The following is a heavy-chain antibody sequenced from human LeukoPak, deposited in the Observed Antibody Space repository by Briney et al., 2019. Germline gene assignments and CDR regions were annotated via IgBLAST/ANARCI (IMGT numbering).Heavy chain of an antibody. Sequence: GGSLRLSCAASGFTFSSYSMNWVRQAPGKGLEWVSSISSSSSYIYYPDSVKGRFTISRDNAKNSLYLQMNSLRAEDTAVYYCARDGYYGDYPFDYWGQGTLVTVSS. CDR1: GFTFSSYS. CDR3: ARDGYYGDYPFDY. CDR2: ISSSSSYI. D-gene: IGHD4-17*01. V-gene: IGHV3-21*01. J-gene: IGHJ4*02.